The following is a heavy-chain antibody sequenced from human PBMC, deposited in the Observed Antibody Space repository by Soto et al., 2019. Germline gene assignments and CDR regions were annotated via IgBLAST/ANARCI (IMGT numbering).Heavy chain of an antibody. CDR3: ARFLYYDSSGYYYVNYYYGMDV. D-gene: IGHD3-22*01. J-gene: IGHJ6*02. V-gene: IGHV1-69*01. CDR2: IIPIFGTA. CDR1: GGTFCSYA. Sequence: QVQLVQSGAEVKKPGSSVKVSCKASGGTFCSYAISWVRQAPGQGLEWMGGIIPIFGTANYAQKFQGRVTITADESTSTAYMELSSLRSEDTAVYYCARFLYYDSSGYYYVNYYYGMDVWGQGTTVTVSS.